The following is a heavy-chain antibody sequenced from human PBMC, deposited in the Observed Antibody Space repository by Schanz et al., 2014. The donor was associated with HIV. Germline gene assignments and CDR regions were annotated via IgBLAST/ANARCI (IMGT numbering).Heavy chain of an antibody. CDR2: ISGGSSTT. V-gene: IGHV3-48*02. Sequence: EVQLVESGGCLVKPGGSLRLSCEASGFTFDSQSMNWVRQAPGKGLEWVSYISGGSSTTYYADSVKGRFTIARDNXKTSLYLQMNSLRDEDTAVYYCAREWATVTTLXDWGQGTLXXVSS. D-gene: IGHD4-17*01. CDR1: GFTFDSQS. J-gene: IGHJ4*02. CDR3: AREWATVTTLXD.